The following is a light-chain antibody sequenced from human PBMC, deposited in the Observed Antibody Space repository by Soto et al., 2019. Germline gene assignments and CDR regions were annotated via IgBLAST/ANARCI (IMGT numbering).Light chain of an antibody. Sequence: EIVLRRSPDTLSLSTAARATLSCRASQSVSSYLAWYQQKPGQAPRLLIYDASDRATGIPGRFSGSGSGTDFTLTISSLEPEDFAVYYCQQHSNWPPITFGQVTLLEIK. CDR3: QQHSNWPPIT. J-gene: IGKJ5*01. CDR2: DAS. CDR1: QSVSSY. V-gene: IGKV3-11*01.